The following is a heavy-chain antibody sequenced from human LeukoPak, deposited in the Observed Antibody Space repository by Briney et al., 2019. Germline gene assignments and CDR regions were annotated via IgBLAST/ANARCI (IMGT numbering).Heavy chain of an antibody. D-gene: IGHD5-18*01. Sequence: SETLSLTCTVSGGYISVYYWSWVRQPPGKGLEYIGYIHYTGSTNYNPSLKSRVTISVDTSKNRFSLKLSSVTAADTAVYYCARHVPGRDTAMLTYYWGQGALVTVSS. J-gene: IGHJ4*02. V-gene: IGHV4-59*08. CDR1: GGYISVYY. CDR3: ARHVPGRDTAMLTYY. CDR2: IHYTGST.